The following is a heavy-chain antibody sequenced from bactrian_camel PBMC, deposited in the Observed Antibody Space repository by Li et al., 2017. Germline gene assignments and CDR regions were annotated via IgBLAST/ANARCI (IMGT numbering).Heavy chain of an antibody. CDR3: VRDGATSAGLWFDY. CDR1: GLTFDDHG. V-gene: IGHV3S60*01. Sequence: QVQLVESGGGSVQAGGSLRLSCTASGLTFDDHGMGWFRQAPGKDREGVSCISWSGGRTYYADSVKGRFTISRDNAKNTLYLQTNTLRPEDTAVYYCVRDGATSAGLWFDYWGQGTQVTVS. CDR2: ISWSGGRT. D-gene: IGHD1*01. J-gene: IGHJ4*01.